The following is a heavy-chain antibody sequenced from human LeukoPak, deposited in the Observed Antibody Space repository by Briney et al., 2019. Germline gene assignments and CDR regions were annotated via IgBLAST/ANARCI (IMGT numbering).Heavy chain of an antibody. CDR3: ARSAAGPFYYFDY. CDR2: ISSSSSTV. J-gene: IGHJ4*02. CDR1: GFTFSSYS. V-gene: IGHV3-48*01. D-gene: IGHD6-13*01. Sequence: GGSLRLSCAASGFTFSSYSMNWVRQAPGKGLEWVSYISSSSSTVKYADSVKGRFTISRDNAKNSLYLQMSSLRVEDTAVYYCARSAAGPFYYFDYWGQGTLVTVSS.